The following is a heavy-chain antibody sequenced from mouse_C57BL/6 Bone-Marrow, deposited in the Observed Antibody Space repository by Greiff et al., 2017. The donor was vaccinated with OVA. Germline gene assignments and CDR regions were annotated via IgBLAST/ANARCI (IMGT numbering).Heavy chain of an antibody. CDR1: GFSLTSYG. V-gene: IGHV2-2*01. CDR3: ARNGGYMDY. J-gene: IGHJ4*01. CDR2: IWSGGST. Sequence: VQLQQSGPGLVQPSQSLSITCTVSGFSLTSYGVHWVRQSPGKGLEWLGVIWSGGSTDYNAAFISRLSISKDNSKSQVFFKMNSLQADDTAIYYCARNGGYMDYWGQGTSVTVSS. D-gene: IGHD2-2*01.